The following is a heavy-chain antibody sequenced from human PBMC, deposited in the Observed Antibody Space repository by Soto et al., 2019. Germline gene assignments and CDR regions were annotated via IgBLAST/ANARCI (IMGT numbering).Heavy chain of an antibody. CDR1: GGSISSYY. V-gene: IGHV4-59*08. J-gene: IGHJ3*01. CDR2: IYYGGNT. Sequence: QVQLQESGPGLVKPSETLSLTCTVSGGSISSYYWTWIRQPPGKGLEWIGCIYYGGNTNYNPSLKSRVTISVDTSKNQFSLKLSSVTAADTAVYHCARHTTLRGRLVWGQGTMVTVS. D-gene: IGHD1-1*01. CDR3: ARHTTLRGRLV.